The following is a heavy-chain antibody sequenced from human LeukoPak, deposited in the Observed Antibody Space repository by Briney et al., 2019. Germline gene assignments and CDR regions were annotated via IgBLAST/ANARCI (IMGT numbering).Heavy chain of an antibody. V-gene: IGHV5-51*01. CDR1: GSGFTSYW. CDR3: ARQGHSSGWYENDY. Sequence: GESLKISWKGSGSGFTSYWIGWVRQMPGKGLEGMGIIYPGDSDTRYSPSFQGQLTISADQSIRTAYLQWTSLKASDTAMYYCARQGHSSGWYENDYWGQGTLVTVSS. J-gene: IGHJ4*02. D-gene: IGHD6-19*01. CDR2: IYPGDSDT.